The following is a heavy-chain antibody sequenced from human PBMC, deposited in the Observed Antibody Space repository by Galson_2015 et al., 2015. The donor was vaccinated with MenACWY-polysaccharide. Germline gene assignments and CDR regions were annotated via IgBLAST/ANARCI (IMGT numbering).Heavy chain of an antibody. CDR2: IDWDDDK. CDR1: GFSLSTSALC. D-gene: IGHD6-13*01. V-gene: IGHV2-70*01. Sequence: PALVNPTQPLTLPCTFSGFSLSTSALCVSWIRQPPGKALEWLAIIDWDDDKYYSTSLKTRLTISKDTSRNQVVLIMTNMDPADTATYYCARTRRSSTSHYFFDYWGQGSLVTVSS. CDR3: ARTRRSSTSHYFFDY. J-gene: IGHJ4*02.